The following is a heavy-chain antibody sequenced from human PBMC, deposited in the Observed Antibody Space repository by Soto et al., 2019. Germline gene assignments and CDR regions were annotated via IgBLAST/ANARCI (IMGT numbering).Heavy chain of an antibody. D-gene: IGHD6-25*01. CDR3: AGEAGSETLQTSYNWVDT. Sequence: QVQLVQSGAEVKKPGASVKVSCKASGYTFTDYHIHWVRQAPGQGLEFMGWINANNGGAGSAQQFQGRVTVTRDTSITTAYMEPSNLGSDDTAVYYCAGEAGSETLQTSYNWVDTWGQGTLVTVSS. V-gene: IGHV1-2*02. J-gene: IGHJ5*02. CDR1: GYTFTDYH. CDR2: INANNGGA.